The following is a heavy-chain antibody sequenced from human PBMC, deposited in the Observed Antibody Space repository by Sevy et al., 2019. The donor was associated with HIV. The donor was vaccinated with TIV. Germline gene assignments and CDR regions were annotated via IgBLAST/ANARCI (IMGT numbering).Heavy chain of an antibody. D-gene: IGHD4-4*01. CDR1: GFTFRNYW. V-gene: IGHV3-7*01. J-gene: IGHJ6*02. CDR3: AINSDYGMDA. Sequence: GGSLRLSCVVSGFTFRNYWMSWVRQAPGKGLEWVANINQNGTAIYSVDSVKGRFTFSRDNTKNSVYLQMNSLRAEDTAIYYCAINSDYGMDAWGQGTTVTVSS. CDR2: INQNGTAI.